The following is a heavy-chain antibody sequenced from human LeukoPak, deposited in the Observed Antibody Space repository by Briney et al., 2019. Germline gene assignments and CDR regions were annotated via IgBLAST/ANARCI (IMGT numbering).Heavy chain of an antibody. V-gene: IGHV3-74*01. Sequence: GGSLRLSCAASGFPLCSYWMHGVRQARGKGVVCVSHINSDGSRTRYADSLQCRFTISRDNAKNTLYLQMNGLRAADTAVYYCARGFLIRGVIGPYDYWGQGTLVTVSS. CDR3: ARGFLIRGVIGPYDY. D-gene: IGHD3-10*01. CDR2: INSDGSRT. J-gene: IGHJ4*02. CDR1: GFPLCSYW.